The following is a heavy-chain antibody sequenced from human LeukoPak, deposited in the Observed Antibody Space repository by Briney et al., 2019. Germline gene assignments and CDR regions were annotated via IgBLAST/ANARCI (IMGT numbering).Heavy chain of an antibody. CDR3: ARGITARDYYYYAMDV. Sequence: PGGSLRLSCAASGFTFSNYAMSWVRQAPGKGLEWVSVIYSGGSTYYADSVKGRFTISRDNSKNTLYLQMNSLRAEDTAVYYCARGITARDYYYYAMDVWGQGTTVTVSS. CDR2: IYSGGST. CDR1: GFTFSNYA. D-gene: IGHD6-6*01. J-gene: IGHJ6*02. V-gene: IGHV3-53*01.